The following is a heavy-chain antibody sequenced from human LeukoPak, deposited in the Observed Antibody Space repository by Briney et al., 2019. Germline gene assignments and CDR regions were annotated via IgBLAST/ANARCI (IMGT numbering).Heavy chain of an antibody. CDR3: ARQGAGGYQYYYYMDV. CDR1: SGSISSSSYY. Sequence: SETLSLTCTVSSGSISSSSYYWGWIRQPPGKGLEWIGSIYYSGSTYYNPSLKSRVTISVDTSKNQFSLKLSSVTAADTAVYYCARQGAGGYQYYYYMDVWGKGTTVTVSS. D-gene: IGHD2-8*02. CDR2: IYYSGST. J-gene: IGHJ6*03. V-gene: IGHV4-39*01.